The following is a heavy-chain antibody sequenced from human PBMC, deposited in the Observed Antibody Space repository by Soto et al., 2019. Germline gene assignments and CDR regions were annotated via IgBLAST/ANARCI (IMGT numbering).Heavy chain of an antibody. D-gene: IGHD6-19*01. Sequence: SETLSLTCTVSGGSISSYYWSWIRQPPGKGLEWIGYIYYSGSTNYNPPLKSRVTISVDTSKNQFSLKLSSVTAADTAVYYCARAPSPYSSGWSNFDYWGQGTLVTVSS. V-gene: IGHV4-59*01. CDR2: IYYSGST. CDR3: ARAPSPYSSGWSNFDY. J-gene: IGHJ4*02. CDR1: GGSISSYY.